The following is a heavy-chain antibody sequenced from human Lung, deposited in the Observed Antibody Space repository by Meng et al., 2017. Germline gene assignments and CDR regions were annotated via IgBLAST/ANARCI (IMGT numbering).Heavy chain of an antibody. CDR3: AKKSSYSSGWYAL. Sequence: GGSLRLSCVASGFTFSSYAMSWVRQAPGKGLEWVSAISGSGGSTYYADSVKGRFTISRDNSKNTLYLQMNSLRAEDTAVYYCAKKSSYSSGWYALWGQGTLVTGSS. CDR1: GFTFSSYA. V-gene: IGHV3-23*01. D-gene: IGHD6-19*01. J-gene: IGHJ4*02. CDR2: ISGSGGST.